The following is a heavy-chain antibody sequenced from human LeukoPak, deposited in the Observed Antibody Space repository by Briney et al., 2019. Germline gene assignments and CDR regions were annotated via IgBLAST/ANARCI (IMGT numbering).Heavy chain of an antibody. CDR2: IYYSGST. V-gene: IGHV4-59*01. D-gene: IGHD2-21*01. CDR3: ARGMVIAHQTFDY. Sequence: SSETLSLTCTVSGGSISSYYWSWIRQPPGKGLEWIGYIYYSGSTNYNPSLKSRVTISVDTSKNQFSLKLSSVTAADTAVYYCARGMVIAHQTFDYWGQGTLVTVSS. CDR1: GGSISSYY. J-gene: IGHJ4*02.